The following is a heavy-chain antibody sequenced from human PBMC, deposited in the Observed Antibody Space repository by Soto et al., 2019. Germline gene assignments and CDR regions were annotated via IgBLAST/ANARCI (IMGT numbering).Heavy chain of an antibody. CDR1: GGTFSSYA. CDR3: ASRYYDSSGYLPASMDV. Sequence: SVKVSCKASGGTFSSYAISWVRQAPGQGLEWMGGIIPIFGTANYAQKFQGRVTITADESTSTAYMELSSLRSEDTAVYYCASRYYDSSGYLPASMDVWGQGTTVTVSS. CDR2: IIPIFGTA. J-gene: IGHJ6*02. V-gene: IGHV1-69*13. D-gene: IGHD3-22*01.